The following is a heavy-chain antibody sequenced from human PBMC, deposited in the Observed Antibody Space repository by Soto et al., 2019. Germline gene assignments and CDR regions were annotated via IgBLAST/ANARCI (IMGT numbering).Heavy chain of an antibody. D-gene: IGHD6-19*01. V-gene: IGHV4-59*08. J-gene: IGHJ4*02. CDR1: GGSISSYY. Sequence: SETLSLTCTVSGGSISSYYWSWIRQPPGKGLEWIGYIYNSESTKYSPSLKSRVTISVDTSKNQFSLKLSSVIAADTAVYYCARAVGYNSGWYPDYWGQGTLVTVSS. CDR2: IYNSEST. CDR3: ARAVGYNSGWYPDY.